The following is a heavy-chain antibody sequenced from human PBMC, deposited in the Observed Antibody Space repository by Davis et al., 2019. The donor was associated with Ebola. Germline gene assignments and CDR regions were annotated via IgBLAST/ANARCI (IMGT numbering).Heavy chain of an antibody. J-gene: IGHJ6*02. V-gene: IGHV4-34*01. CDR3: ARRTIFGVVIIYYYGMDV. Sequence: SETLSLTCAVYGGSFSGYYWSWIRQPPGKGLEWIGEINHSGSTNYNPSLKSRVTISVDTSKNQFSLKLSSVTAADTAVYYCARRTIFGVVIIYYYGMDVWGQGTTVTVSS. D-gene: IGHD3-3*01. CDR1: GGSFSGYY. CDR2: INHSGST.